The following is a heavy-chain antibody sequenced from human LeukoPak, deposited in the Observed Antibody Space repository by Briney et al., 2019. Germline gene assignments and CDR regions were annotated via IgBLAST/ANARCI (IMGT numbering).Heavy chain of an antibody. CDR1: GGSFSSGDYS. CDR2: LFSSGTT. CDR3: ARGDGNSAVIAFDI. Sequence: SQTLSLTCTVSGGSFSSGDYSWNWIRQPAGQGLEWIGRLFSSGTTNYNPSLKSRVTISGDTSNNQFSLKLTSVTAADTAVYYCARGDGNSAVIAFDIWGQGTMVTVSS. V-gene: IGHV4-61*02. D-gene: IGHD4-23*01. J-gene: IGHJ3*02.